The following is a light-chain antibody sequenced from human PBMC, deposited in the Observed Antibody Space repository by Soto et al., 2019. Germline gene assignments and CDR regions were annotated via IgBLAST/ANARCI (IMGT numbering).Light chain of an antibody. Sequence: DIVLTQAPSTLSSSLGERAALSCRASQSISSYLAWYQQKPGKAPRLLIYDISKRAPGVPARFTGSGSGTAFTLTIRSIDPEDFEVYASQHCRKWTSTFGGGTKVEI. V-gene: IGKV3-11*01. CDR1: QSISSY. J-gene: IGKJ4*01. CDR3: QHCRKWTST. CDR2: DIS.